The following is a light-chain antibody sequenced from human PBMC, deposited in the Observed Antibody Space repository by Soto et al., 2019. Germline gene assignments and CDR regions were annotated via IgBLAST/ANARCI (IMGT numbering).Light chain of an antibody. CDR3: PTWDDSLNSRGV. CDR1: RSNIGNNA. J-gene: IGLJ3*02. V-gene: IGLV1-44*01. CDR2: NNN. Sequence: QSVLTQPPSASGTPGQRFTISCSGSRSNIGNNAVTWYQQFPGTAPKLLIYNNNQRPSGVPDRFSGSKSGTSASLAISGLQSEDEADYYCPTWDDSLNSRGVFGGGTKLTVL.